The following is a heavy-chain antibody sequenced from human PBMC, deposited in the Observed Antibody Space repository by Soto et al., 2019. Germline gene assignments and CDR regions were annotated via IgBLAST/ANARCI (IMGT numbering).Heavy chain of an antibody. Sequence: ASVKVSCKASGGTFSSYTISWVRQAPGQGLEWMGRIIPILGIANYAQKFQGRVTITADKSTSTAYMELSSLRSEDTAVYYCAIYDCSSGSCYPDDWGQGTLVTVAS. V-gene: IGHV1-69*02. D-gene: IGHD2-15*01. CDR2: IIPILGIA. J-gene: IGHJ4*02. CDR1: GGTFSSYT. CDR3: AIYDCSSGSCYPDD.